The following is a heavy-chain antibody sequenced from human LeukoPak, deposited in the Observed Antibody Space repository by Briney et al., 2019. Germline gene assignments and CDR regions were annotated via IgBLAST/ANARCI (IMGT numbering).Heavy chain of an antibody. Sequence: QPRRSLRLSCAASGFTFSSYAMHWVRQAPGKGLEWVAVISYDGSNKYYADSVKGRFTISRDNSKNTLYLQMNSLRAEDTAVYYCARDLHTYTVTTIDYWGQGTLVTVSS. CDR2: ISYDGSNK. CDR3: ARDLHTYTVTTIDY. D-gene: IGHD4-17*01. CDR1: GFTFSSYA. J-gene: IGHJ4*02. V-gene: IGHV3-30*04.